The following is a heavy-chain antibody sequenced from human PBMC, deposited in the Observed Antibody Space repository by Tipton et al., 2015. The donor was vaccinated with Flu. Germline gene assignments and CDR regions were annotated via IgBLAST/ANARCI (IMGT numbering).Heavy chain of an antibody. D-gene: IGHD4-23*01. V-gene: IGHV4-39*07. CDR2: IYSSATT. CDR1: GGSISGSHSY. Sequence: TLSLTCNVSGGSISGSHSYWAWIRRPPGKGLEWIASIYSSATTYYSPSVKNRASISVDTPKNFFSLKLTSVTAADTAVYYCARRTTLDTWFDPWGQGTLVTVSS. CDR3: ARRTTLDTWFDP. J-gene: IGHJ5*02.